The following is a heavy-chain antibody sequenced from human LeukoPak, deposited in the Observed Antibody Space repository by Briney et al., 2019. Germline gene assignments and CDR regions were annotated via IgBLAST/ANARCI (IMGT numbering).Heavy chain of an antibody. V-gene: IGHV3-23*01. CDR2: ISAGGGST. CDR1: GFTFTSYA. J-gene: IGHJ4*02. Sequence: GGSLRLSCAASGFTFTSYAMTWVRQAPRKGLEWVSAISAGGGSTYYADSVKGRFTIARDNSKNTLSLQMDSLRAEDTAVYYCARTAMGDYVRFPNGYWGQGTLVTVSS. CDR3: ARTAMGDYVRFPNGY. D-gene: IGHD4-17*01.